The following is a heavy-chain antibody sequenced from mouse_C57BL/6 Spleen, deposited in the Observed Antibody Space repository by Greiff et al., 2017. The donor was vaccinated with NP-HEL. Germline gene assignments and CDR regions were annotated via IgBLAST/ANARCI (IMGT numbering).Heavy chain of an antibody. CDR3: ASSSYYGSAMDY. V-gene: IGHV1-18*01. Sequence: EVKLQQSGPELVKPGASVKIPCKASGYTFTDYNMDWVKQSHGKSLEWIGDINPNNGGTIYNQKFKGKATLTVDKSSSTAYMELRSLTSEDTAVYYCASSSYYGSAMDYWGQGTSVTVSS. CDR2: INPNNGGT. D-gene: IGHD1-1*01. J-gene: IGHJ4*01. CDR1: GYTFTDYN.